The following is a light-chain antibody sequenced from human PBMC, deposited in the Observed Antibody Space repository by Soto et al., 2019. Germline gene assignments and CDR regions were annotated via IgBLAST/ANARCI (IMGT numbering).Light chain of an antibody. CDR2: GGS. Sequence: DIQMTQSPSSLSAFVGDRVTITCRASQGIAVYLAWYQQKPGKVPKLLIYGGSSLVSGVPFRFRGSGSGTDSTLTISSLQPEDVATYYCQRYNSAPRTFGGGTKVEIK. CDR3: QRYNSAPRT. V-gene: IGKV1-27*01. J-gene: IGKJ4*01. CDR1: QGIAVY.